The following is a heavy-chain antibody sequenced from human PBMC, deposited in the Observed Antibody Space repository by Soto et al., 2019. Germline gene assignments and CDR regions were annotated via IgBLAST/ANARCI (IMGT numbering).Heavy chain of an antibody. D-gene: IGHD4-17*01. J-gene: IGHJ4*02. CDR1: RFTFSSYW. CDR2: IKQDGSEK. CDR3: ARDLNHYDLFDY. V-gene: IGHV3-7*01. Sequence: GGSLRLSCAASRFTFSSYWMSWVRQAPGKGLEWVANIKQDGSEKYYVDSVKGRFTISRDNAKNSLYLQMNSLRAEDTAVYYCARDLNHYDLFDYWGQGTLVTVSS.